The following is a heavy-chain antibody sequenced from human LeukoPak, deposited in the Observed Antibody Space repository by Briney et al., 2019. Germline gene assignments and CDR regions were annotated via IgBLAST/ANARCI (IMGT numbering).Heavy chain of an antibody. D-gene: IGHD2-2*01. Sequence: GGSLRLSCAASGFTFSTYAMSWVRQAPGKGLEWVSAISGSGDTTYYADSVKGRFTISRDNSKNTLYLQMSNLRAEDTAVYYCAKTMGELYCCRTSCLAQHWGQGTLVTVSS. CDR1: GFTFSTYA. J-gene: IGHJ1*01. CDR2: ISGSGDTT. CDR3: AKTMGELYCCRTSCLAQH. V-gene: IGHV3-23*01.